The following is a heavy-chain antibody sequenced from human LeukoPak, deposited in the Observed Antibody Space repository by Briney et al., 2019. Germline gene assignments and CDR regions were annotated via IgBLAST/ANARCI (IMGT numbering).Heavy chain of an antibody. Sequence: SETLSLTCTVSGGSISSGSYYWGWIRQPAGKGLEWIGRIYTSGSTNYNPSLKSRVTISVDTSKNQFSLKLSSVTAADTAVYYCASQRLSAAMGHWFDPWGQGTLVTVSS. J-gene: IGHJ5*02. V-gene: IGHV4-61*02. CDR3: ASQRLSAAMGHWFDP. D-gene: IGHD2-2*01. CDR2: IYTSGST. CDR1: GGSISSGSYY.